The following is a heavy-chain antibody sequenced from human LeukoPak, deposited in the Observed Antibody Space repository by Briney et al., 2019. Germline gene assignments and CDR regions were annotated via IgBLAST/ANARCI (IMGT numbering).Heavy chain of an antibody. J-gene: IGHJ4*02. CDR2: INPNSGGT. CDR1: GYTFTGYY. V-gene: IGHV1-2*02. D-gene: IGHD5-24*01. CDR3: ARGERDGYKPTLYCFDY. Sequence: ASVKVSFKASGYTFTGYYMHWVRQAPGQGLEWMGWINPNSGGTNYAQKFQGRVTMTRDTSISTAYMELSRLRSDDTAVYYCARGERDGYKPTLYCFDYWGQGTLVTVSS.